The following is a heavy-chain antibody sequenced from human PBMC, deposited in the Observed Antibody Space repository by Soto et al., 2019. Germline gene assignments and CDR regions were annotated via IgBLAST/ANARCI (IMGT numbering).Heavy chain of an antibody. CDR3: AKSVRGTVILWFGDY. V-gene: IGHV3-23*01. CDR2: ISGSGGST. Sequence: EVQLLESGGGLVQPGGSLRLSCAASGFTFSNYAMSWVRQAPGKGLEWVSAISGSGGSTDYADSVKGRFTISRDNSKNPLYLQMNSLRAEDTGVYYCAKSVRGTVILWFGDYWGQGTLVTVSS. D-gene: IGHD3-10*01. CDR1: GFTFSNYA. J-gene: IGHJ4*02.